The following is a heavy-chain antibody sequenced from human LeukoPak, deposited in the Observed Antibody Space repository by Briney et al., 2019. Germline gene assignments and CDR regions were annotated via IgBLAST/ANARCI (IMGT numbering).Heavy chain of an antibody. CDR3: ARGAQMTISGTYYYYYMDV. D-gene: IGHD3-10*01. CDR2: IKQDGSEK. J-gene: IGHJ6*03. Sequence: GGSLRLSCAASGFTFSSYWMSWVRQAPGKGLEWVANIKQDGSEKNYVDSVKGRFTISRDNAKNSLYLQMNSLRAEDTAVYYCARGAQMTISGTYYYYYMDVWGKGTTVTISS. CDR1: GFTFSSYW. V-gene: IGHV3-7*01.